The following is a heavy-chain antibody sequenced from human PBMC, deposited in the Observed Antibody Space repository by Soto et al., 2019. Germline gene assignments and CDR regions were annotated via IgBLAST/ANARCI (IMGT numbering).Heavy chain of an antibody. D-gene: IGHD2-21*02. V-gene: IGHV3-73*01. CDR1: GFTISGSR. J-gene: IGHJ5*02. Sequence: PGGSLRLSCAASGFTISGSRIHWVRQASGKGLEWVGRIRSKADSYATAYAASVKGRFTISRDDSKNTAYLQMNSLKTEDTAVYYCTSQYCGGDCSRVDPWGQGTLVTVSS. CDR3: TSQYCGGDCSRVDP. CDR2: IRSKADSYAT.